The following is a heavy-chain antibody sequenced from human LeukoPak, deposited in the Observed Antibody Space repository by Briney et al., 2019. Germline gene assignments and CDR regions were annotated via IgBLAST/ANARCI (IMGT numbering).Heavy chain of an antibody. CDR2: INPNSGGT. D-gene: IGHD3-10*01. Sequence: ASVKVSCKASGYTFTDYYMHWVRQAPGQGLEWMGWINPNSGGTHYAQRFQGRVTMTRDTSISTAYMELSRLRSDDTAVYYCSSKPTNSGSYYEWGQGTLVTVSS. CDR3: SSKPTNSGSYYE. J-gene: IGHJ4*02. CDR1: GYTFTDYY. V-gene: IGHV1-2*02.